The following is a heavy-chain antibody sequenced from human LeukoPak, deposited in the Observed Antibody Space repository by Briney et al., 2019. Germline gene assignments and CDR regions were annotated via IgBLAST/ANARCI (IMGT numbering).Heavy chain of an antibody. CDR2: ISYDGSNK. CDR3: ARGGQGYDLNWFDP. V-gene: IGHV3-30-3*01. J-gene: IGHJ5*02. CDR1: GFTFSSYT. D-gene: IGHD3-3*01. Sequence: PGGSLRLSCAASGFTFSSYTIHWVRQALDNGLEWVTLISYDGSNKYYADSVKGRFTISRDNSKNTLYLQMNSLRAEDTAVYYCARGGQGYDLNWFDPWGQGTLVTVSP.